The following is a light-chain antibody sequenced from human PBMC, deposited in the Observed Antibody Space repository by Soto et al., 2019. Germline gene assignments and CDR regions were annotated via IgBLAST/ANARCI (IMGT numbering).Light chain of an antibody. V-gene: IGKV3-11*01. CDR1: QSVSSY. CDR3: QQRTNWPRSFT. CDR2: DTS. Sequence: EIVLTQSPATLSLSPGERATLSCRASQSVSSYLAWYQQKPGQAPRLLIYDTSKRATGIPARFSGSGSGTDFSLTISSLEPEDFAVYYCQQRTNWPRSFTFAPGTKVDIK. J-gene: IGKJ3*01.